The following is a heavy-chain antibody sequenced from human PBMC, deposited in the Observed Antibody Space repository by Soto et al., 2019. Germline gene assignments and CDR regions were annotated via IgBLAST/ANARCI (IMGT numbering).Heavy chain of an antibody. D-gene: IGHD6-6*01. V-gene: IGHV1-58*01. CDR3: AADLAALYSSSSPAFDY. Sequence: GASVKVSCKASGFTFTSSAVQWVRQARGQRLEWIGWIVVGSGNTNYAQKFQERVTITRDMSTSTAYMELSSLRSEDTAVYYCAADLAALYSSSSPAFDYWGQGTLVTVSS. J-gene: IGHJ4*02. CDR1: GFTFTSSA. CDR2: IVVGSGNT.